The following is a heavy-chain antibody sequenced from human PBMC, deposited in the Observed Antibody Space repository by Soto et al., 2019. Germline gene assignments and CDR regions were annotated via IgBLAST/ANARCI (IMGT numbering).Heavy chain of an antibody. CDR3: ALTNVVLRYFDWLSYFDY. V-gene: IGHV3-30*03. J-gene: IGHJ4*02. CDR1: GFPFSSYG. D-gene: IGHD3-9*01. Sequence: GGSLRLSCAASGFPFSSYGMHWVRQAPGKGLEWVAVISYDGSNKNYADSVKGRFTISRDNSKNTLYLQMNILRAEDTAVYYCALTNVVLRYFDWLSYFDYWGQGTLVTVSS. CDR2: ISYDGSNK.